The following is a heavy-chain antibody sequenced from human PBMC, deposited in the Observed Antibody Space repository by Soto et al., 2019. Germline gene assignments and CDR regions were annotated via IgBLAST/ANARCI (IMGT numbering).Heavy chain of an antibody. CDR2: IWYDGSNK. V-gene: IGHV3-33*01. CDR3: ARDRRGVIAARPGGFDP. J-gene: IGHJ5*02. D-gene: IGHD6-6*01. Sequence: VGSLRLSCAASGFTFSSYGMHWVRQAPGKGLEWVAVIWYDGSNKYYADSVKGRFTISRDNSKNTLYLQMNSLRAEDTAVYYCARDRRGVIAARPGGFDPWGQGTLVTVSS. CDR1: GFTFSSYG.